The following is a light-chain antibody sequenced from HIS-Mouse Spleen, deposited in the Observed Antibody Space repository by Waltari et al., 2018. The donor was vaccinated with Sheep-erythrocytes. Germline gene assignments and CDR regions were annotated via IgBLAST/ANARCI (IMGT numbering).Light chain of an antibody. Sequence: QSALTQPPSASGSPGPSVTISCTGTSSDLGGSNYVYWYPQHPGKAPKLMIYEVSKRPSGVPDRFSGSKSGNTASLTVSGLQAEDEADYYCSSYAGNNNLVFGGGTKLTVL. J-gene: IGLJ2*01. CDR2: EVS. V-gene: IGLV2-8*01. CDR3: SSYAGNNNLV. CDR1: SSDLGGSNY.